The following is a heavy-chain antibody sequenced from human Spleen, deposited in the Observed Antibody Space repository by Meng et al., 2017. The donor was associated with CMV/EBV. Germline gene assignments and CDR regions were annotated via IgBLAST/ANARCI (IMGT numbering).Heavy chain of an antibody. CDR2: IYYSGST. CDR1: GGAISSNSCD. CDR3: ARVNDFWSGSYWFDP. J-gene: IGHJ5*02. V-gene: IGHV4-39*07. D-gene: IGHD3-3*01. Sequence: SGGAISSNSCDWGWLRQPPGKGLEWIGSIYYSGSTYCNPSLKSRVTILLDTSKSQFSLKLSSVSAADTAVYYCARVNDFWSGSYWFDPWGQGTLVTVSS.